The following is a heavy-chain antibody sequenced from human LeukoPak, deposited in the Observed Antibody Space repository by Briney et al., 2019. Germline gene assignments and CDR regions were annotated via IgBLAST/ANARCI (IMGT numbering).Heavy chain of an antibody. Sequence: GESLQISCKGSGYSFTSYWIGWVRQMPGKGLEWMGIIYPGDSDTRYSPSFQGQVTISADKSISTAYLQWSSLKASDTAMYYCARAPYDILTGYGNWFDPWGQGTLVTVSS. CDR1: GYSFTSYW. D-gene: IGHD3-9*01. CDR3: ARAPYDILTGYGNWFDP. J-gene: IGHJ5*02. V-gene: IGHV5-51*01. CDR2: IYPGDSDT.